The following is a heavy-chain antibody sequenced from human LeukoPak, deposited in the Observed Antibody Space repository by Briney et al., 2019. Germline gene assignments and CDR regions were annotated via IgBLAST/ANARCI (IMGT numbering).Heavy chain of an antibody. J-gene: IGHJ5*02. CDR2: INPNSGGT. CDR3: ARSPQWGVALAANLGWFDP. Sequence: ASVKVSCKASGYTFTGYYMHWVRQAPGQGLEWMGWINPNSGGTNYAQKFQGRVTMTRDTSISTAYMELSRLRSDDTAVYYCARSPQWGVALAANLGWFDPWGQGTLVTVSS. D-gene: IGHD2-2*01. CDR1: GYTFTGYY. V-gene: IGHV1-2*02.